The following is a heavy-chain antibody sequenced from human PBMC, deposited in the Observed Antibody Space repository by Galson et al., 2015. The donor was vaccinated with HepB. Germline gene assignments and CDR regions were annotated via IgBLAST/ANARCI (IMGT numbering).Heavy chain of an antibody. CDR2: ISGSGGNT. J-gene: IGHJ4*02. V-gene: IGHV3-23*01. CDR1: GFAFSSYA. Sequence: SLRLSCAASGFAFSSYAMNWVRQAPGKGLEWVSAISGSGGNTYYADSVKGRFTISRDNSKNTLYLQMNSLRAEDTAVYYCAKLHHSERCCSGGSCYGFGYWGQGPLVTVSS. D-gene: IGHD2-15*01. CDR3: AKLHHSERCCSGGSCYGFGY.